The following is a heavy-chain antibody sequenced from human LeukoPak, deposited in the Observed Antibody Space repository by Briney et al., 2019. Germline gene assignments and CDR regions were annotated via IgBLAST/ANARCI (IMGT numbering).Heavy chain of an antibody. CDR1: GGSISGDY. CDR2: IYYRGST. V-gene: IGHV4-59*12. D-gene: IGHD6-6*01. J-gene: IGHJ4*02. CDR3: AREHSSSSSRDFDY. Sequence: SETLSLTCTVSGGSISGDYWSWVRQTPGKGLEWIGYIYYRGSTSYNPSLKSRITISVDTSKNQFSLKVTSVTAADTAVYFCAREHSSSSSRDFDYWGQGTLVTVSS.